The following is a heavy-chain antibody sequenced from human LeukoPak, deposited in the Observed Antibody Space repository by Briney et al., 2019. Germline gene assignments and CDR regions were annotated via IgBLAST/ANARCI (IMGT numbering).Heavy chain of an antibody. CDR2: LYYSGST. Sequence: SETLSLTCTVSGGSTSSSSYYWGWIRQPPGKGLEWMGILYYSGSTYYNPSLKSRVTISVDTSKNQFSLRLTSVTAADTAFYYCARAYDWNEDYFDFWGQGTLVTVSS. CDR3: ARAYDWNEDYFDF. J-gene: IGHJ4*02. D-gene: IGHD1-20*01. CDR1: GGSTSSSSYY. V-gene: IGHV4-39*01.